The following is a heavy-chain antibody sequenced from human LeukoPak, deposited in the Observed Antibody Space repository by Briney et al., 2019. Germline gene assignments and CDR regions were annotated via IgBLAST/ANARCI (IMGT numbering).Heavy chain of an antibody. J-gene: IGHJ3*02. V-gene: IGHV1-2*02. Sequence: VASVKVSCKASGYTFTGYYMHWVRQAPGQGLEWMGWINPNSGGTNYAQNFQGRVTMTRDTSISTAYMELSRLRSDDTAVYYCARGGSRTYYDYIWGSSGAHDIWGQGTMVTVSS. D-gene: IGHD3-16*01. CDR2: INPNSGGT. CDR1: GYTFTGYY. CDR3: ARGGSRTYYDYIWGSSGAHDI.